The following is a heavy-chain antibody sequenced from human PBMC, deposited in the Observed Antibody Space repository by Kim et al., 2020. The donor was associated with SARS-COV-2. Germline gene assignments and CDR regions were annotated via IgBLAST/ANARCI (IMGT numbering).Heavy chain of an antibody. V-gene: IGHV3-23*01. Sequence: VRGRFTISRDNSKNTVYLQMNSLRAEDGALYYCAKDVYSGCDGIDEYFQHWGQGTLVIVSS. J-gene: IGHJ1*01. D-gene: IGHD5-12*01. CDR3: AKDVYSGCDGIDEYFQH.